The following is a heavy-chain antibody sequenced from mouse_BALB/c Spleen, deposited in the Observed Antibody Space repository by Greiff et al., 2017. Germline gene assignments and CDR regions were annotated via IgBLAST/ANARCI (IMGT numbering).Heavy chain of an antibody. CDR3: ARDYGSNWYFDV. Sequence: EVQLVESGGGLVQPGGSRKLSCAASGFTFSSFGMHWVRQAPEKGLEWVAYISSGSSTIYYADTVKGRFTISRDNPKNTLFLQMTSLRSEDTAMYYCARDYGSNWYFDVWGAGTTVTVSS. CDR1: GFTFSSFG. J-gene: IGHJ1*01. V-gene: IGHV5-17*02. CDR2: ISSGSSTI. D-gene: IGHD1-1*01.